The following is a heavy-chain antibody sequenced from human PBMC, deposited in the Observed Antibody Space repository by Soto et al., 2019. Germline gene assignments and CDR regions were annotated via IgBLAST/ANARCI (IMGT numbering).Heavy chain of an antibody. V-gene: IGHV4-39*01. Sequence: SETLSLTCTVSGGSISSSSYYWGLIRQPPGKGLEWIGSIYYSGSTYYNPSLKSRVTISVDTSKNQFSLKLSSVTAADTAVYYCARRPSGDDSTLAFAYWGQGTLVTVSS. D-gene: IGHD5-12*01. CDR3: ARRPSGDDSTLAFAY. CDR2: IYYSGST. J-gene: IGHJ4*02. CDR1: GGSISSSSYY.